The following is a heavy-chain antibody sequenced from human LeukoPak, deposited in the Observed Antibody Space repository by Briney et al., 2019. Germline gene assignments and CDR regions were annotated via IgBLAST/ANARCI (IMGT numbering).Heavy chain of an antibody. CDR1: GGSISSYY. J-gene: IGHJ4*02. V-gene: IGHV4-4*07. Sequence: SETLSLTCTVSGGSISSYYWSWIRQPAGKGLEWIGRIYTSGSTNYNPSLKSRVTMSVDTSKNQFSLKLSSVTAADTAVYYCARDRFEYCSGGSCSGRWLYWGQGALVTVSS. CDR2: IYTSGST. D-gene: IGHD2-15*01. CDR3: ARDRFEYCSGGSCSGRWLY.